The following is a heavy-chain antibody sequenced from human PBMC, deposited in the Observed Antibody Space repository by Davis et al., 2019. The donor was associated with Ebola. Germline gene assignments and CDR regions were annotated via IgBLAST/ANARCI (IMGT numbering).Heavy chain of an antibody. CDR3: AREVVVVVAATPSGYYYYGMDV. J-gene: IGHJ6*04. CDR2: INPNTGDT. CDR1: GYTFTGYY. Sequence: ASVKVSCKASGYTFTGYYMHWVRQAPGQGLEWVGRINPNTGDTNYAQKFQGRVTMTRDTSISAAYMELTSLRSDDTAVYYCAREVVVVVAATPSGYYYYGMDVWGKGTTVTVSS. D-gene: IGHD2-15*01. V-gene: IGHV1-2*06.